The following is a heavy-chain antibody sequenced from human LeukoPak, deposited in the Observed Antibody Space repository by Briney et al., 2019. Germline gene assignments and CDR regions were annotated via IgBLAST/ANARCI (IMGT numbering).Heavy chain of an antibody. Sequence: GGSLRLSCAASGFSFSTYWMHRVRHIPGKEPVWVSRINSDGSITVYADSVKGRFTVSKDNAKNMLYLQMTSLRADDTATYYCASDSPSNGLDVWGQGTTVTVSS. CDR3: ASDSPSNGLDV. CDR1: GFSFSTYW. CDR2: INSDGSIT. J-gene: IGHJ6*02. V-gene: IGHV3-74*01.